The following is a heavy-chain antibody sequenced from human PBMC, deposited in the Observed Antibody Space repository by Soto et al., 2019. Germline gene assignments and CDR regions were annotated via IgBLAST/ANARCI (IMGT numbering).Heavy chain of an antibody. CDR1: GFTFSGSA. CDR3: TIPHEGDFWSGYVNFGY. D-gene: IGHD3-3*01. CDR2: IRSKANSYAP. J-gene: IGHJ4*02. V-gene: IGHV3-73*01. Sequence: PGGSLRLSCAASGFTFSGSAMHWVRQASGKGLKWVGRIRSKANSYAPAYAASVKGRFTISRDDSKNTAYLQMNSLKTEDTAVYYCTIPHEGDFWSGYVNFGYWGQGTLVTVSS.